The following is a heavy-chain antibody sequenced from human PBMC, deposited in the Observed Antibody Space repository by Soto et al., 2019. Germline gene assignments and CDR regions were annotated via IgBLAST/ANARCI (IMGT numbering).Heavy chain of an antibody. V-gene: IGHV3-21*01. D-gene: IGHD1-7*01. Sequence: GGSLRLSCAASGCSFSSDTMGWDRQTTGKGLEWVESTSSSGSFMNYADSVKGRFTISRDNAKNSLYLQMSGLKDEDTAVYYCARDPPTGTTLDWADSWGQGTLVTVSS. CDR2: TSSSGSFM. CDR1: GCSFSSDT. CDR3: ARDPPTGTTLDWADS. J-gene: IGHJ4*02.